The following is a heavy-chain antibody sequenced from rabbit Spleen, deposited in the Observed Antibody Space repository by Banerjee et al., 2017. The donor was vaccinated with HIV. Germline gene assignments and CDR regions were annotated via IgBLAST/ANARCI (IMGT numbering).Heavy chain of an antibody. CDR2: IDTGSRDFT. CDR1: GFDFSNYNF. CDR3: ARDSGDWCFDV. Sequence: LVDYGGDLVQPGASLTLTCTASGFDFSNYNFMCWVRQAPGKGLEWIACIDTGSRDFTYYASWAKGRFTISKASTTVTLQMTSLTAADTATYFCARDSGDWCFDVWGPGTLVTVS. V-gene: IGHV1S40*01. D-gene: IGHD1-1*01. J-gene: IGHJ2*01.